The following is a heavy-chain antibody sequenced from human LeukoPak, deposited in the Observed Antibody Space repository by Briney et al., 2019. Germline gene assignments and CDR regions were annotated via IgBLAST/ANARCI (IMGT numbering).Heavy chain of an antibody. CDR2: IKRDGSEK. J-gene: IGHJ4*02. D-gene: IGHD6-6*01. V-gene: IGHV3-7*01. CDR3: ARDHGGEYSSPRAGYYFDY. Sequence: PGGSLRLSCAASGFTFSSYWMSWVRQTPGKGLEWVANIKRDGSEKYYVDSVKGRFAISRDNAKNSLYLQMNSLRAEDTAMYYCARDHGGEYSSPRAGYYFDYWGQGTLVTVSS. CDR1: GFTFSSYW.